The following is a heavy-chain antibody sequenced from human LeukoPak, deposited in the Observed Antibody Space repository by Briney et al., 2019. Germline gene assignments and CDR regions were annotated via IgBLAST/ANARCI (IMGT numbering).Heavy chain of an antibody. CDR1: GGSISSGDYY. CDR3: ARSQYYGDFEGDFDI. Sequence: SQTLSLTCTVSGGSISSGDYYWSWIRQPPGKGLEGVGYIYYSGSTYYNPVLERLVTITVDTSKNQFSLKLSSVTAADTAVYYCARSQYYGDFEGDFDIWGKGTMVTVSS. CDR2: IYYSGST. J-gene: IGHJ3*02. V-gene: IGHV4-30-4*01. D-gene: IGHD4-17*01.